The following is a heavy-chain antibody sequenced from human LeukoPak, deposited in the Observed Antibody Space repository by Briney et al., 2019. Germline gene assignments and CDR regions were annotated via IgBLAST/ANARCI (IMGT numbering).Heavy chain of an antibody. V-gene: IGHV3-23*01. J-gene: IGHJ4*02. CDR2: ISGSGGST. CDR1: GFPYRSCA. CDR3: AKSLLWFGELPPFGY. Sequence: HTGGSLRLSCAASGFPYRSCAMRWVRRSTGKAVEWVSAISGSGGSTFYGDSVKGRFTISRDNYKHTLYLQMDSLRAEDTAVYYCAKSLLWFGELPPFGYWGQGTLVTVSS. D-gene: IGHD3-10*01.